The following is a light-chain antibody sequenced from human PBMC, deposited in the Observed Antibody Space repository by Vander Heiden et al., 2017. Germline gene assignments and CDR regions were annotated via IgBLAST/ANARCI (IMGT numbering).Light chain of an antibody. CDR2: EVS. J-gene: IGLJ2*01. Sequence: QSALTQPASVSGSPGQSLTISCTGTSSDVGSYNLVSWYQQHPGKAPKLMIYEVSKRPSGVSNRFSGSKSGNTASLTISGRQAEDEADYYCCSYAGSSTLVFGGGTKLTVL. CDR3: CSYAGSSTLV. CDR1: SSDVGSYNL. V-gene: IGLV2-23*02.